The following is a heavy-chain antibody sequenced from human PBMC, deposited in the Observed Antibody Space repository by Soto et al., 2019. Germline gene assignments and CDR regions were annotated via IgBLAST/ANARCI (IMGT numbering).Heavy chain of an antibody. CDR3: ARHMSATNFDY. Sequence: SEPHSHPYTVSDGNIRNGSYYRIMIRQRPGGGLEWIGFVSHSGRTYYNPSLKSRAAISVDTSKNQFSLKLSSVTAADMAVYYCARHMSATNFDYWGQGTLVTVSS. D-gene: IGHD2-21*01. CDR2: VSHSGRT. J-gene: IGHJ4*02. CDR1: DGNIRNGSYY. V-gene: IGHV4-31*03.